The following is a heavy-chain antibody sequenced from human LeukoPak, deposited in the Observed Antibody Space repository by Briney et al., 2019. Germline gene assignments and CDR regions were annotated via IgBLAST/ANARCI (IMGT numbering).Heavy chain of an antibody. CDR1: GYTFTGYY. CDR2: INPNSGGT. Sequence: ASVKVSCKASGYTFTGYYMHWVRQAPGQGLEWMGWINPNSGGTNYAQKFQGRVTMTRDTSISTAYMELSRLRSDDTAVYYCARALYSGSYCDFHYWGQGTLVTVSS. D-gene: IGHD1-26*01. V-gene: IGHV1-2*02. J-gene: IGHJ4*02. CDR3: ARALYSGSYCDFHY.